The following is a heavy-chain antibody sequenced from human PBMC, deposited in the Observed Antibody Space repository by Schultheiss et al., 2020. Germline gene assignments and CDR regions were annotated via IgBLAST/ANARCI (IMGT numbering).Heavy chain of an antibody. CDR1: GGSISSSSYY. CDR3: ARLSYYYYGMDV. Sequence: SETLSLTCAVSGGSISSSSYYWGWIRQPPGKGLEWIGSIYYSGSTNYNPSLKSRVTISVDTSKNQFSLKLSSVTAADTAVYYCARLSYYYYGMDVWGQGTTVTVSS. V-gene: IGHV4-39*07. J-gene: IGHJ6*02. CDR2: IYYSGST.